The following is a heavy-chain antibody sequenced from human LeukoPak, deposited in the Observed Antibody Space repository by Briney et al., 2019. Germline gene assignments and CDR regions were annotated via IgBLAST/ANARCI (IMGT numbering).Heavy chain of an antibody. D-gene: IGHD6-19*01. J-gene: IGHJ4*02. V-gene: IGHV3-23*01. Sequence: GGSLRLSCAASGFTFSSYAMSWVRQAPGKGLEWVSGISGSGDNTYYADSVKGRFTISRDNSKNTLYLQMNSLRAEDTAVYYCARDPPRIAVAATQEPFDYWGQGTLVTVSS. CDR2: ISGSGDNT. CDR3: ARDPPRIAVAATQEPFDY. CDR1: GFTFSSYA.